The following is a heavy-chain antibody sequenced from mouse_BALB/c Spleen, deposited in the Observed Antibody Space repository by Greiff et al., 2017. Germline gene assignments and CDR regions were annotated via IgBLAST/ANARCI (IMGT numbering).Heavy chain of an antibody. V-gene: IGHV1-18*01. Sequence: VQLQQSGPELVKPGASVKIPCKASGYTFTDYNMDWVKQSHGKSLEWIGDINPNNGGTIYNQKFKGKATLTVDKSSSTAYMELRSLTSEDTAVYYCARWDYYYGSSPFDYWGQGTTLTVSS. CDR3: ARWDYYYGSSPFDY. CDR1: GYTFTDYN. D-gene: IGHD1-1*01. CDR2: INPNNGGT. J-gene: IGHJ2*01.